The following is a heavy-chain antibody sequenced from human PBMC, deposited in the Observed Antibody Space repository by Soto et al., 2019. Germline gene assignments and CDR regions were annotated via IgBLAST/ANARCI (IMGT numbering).Heavy chain of an antibody. V-gene: IGHV1-69*02. D-gene: IGHD3-10*01. CDR1: GGTFSSYT. J-gene: IGHJ6*03. Sequence: ASVKVSCKASGGTFSSYTISWVRQAPGQGLEWMGRIIPILGIANYAQKFQGRVTITADKSTSTAYMELSSLRSEDTAVYYCARSSITMVRGVVGGSFYMDVWGKGTTVTVSS. CDR3: ARSSITMVRGVVGGSFYMDV. CDR2: IIPILGIA.